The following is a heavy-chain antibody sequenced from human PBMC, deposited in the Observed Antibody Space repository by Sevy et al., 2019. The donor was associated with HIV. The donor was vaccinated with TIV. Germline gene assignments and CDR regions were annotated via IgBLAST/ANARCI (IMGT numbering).Heavy chain of an antibody. Sequence: GGCLRLSCVASGFTFSSYSMNWVRQAPGKGLEWVSYISSSSSTIYYADSVKGRFTISRDNAKNSLYLQMNSLRDEDTAVYYCARDYYDSSGSDRAFDPWGQGTLVTVSS. CDR2: ISSSSSTI. V-gene: IGHV3-48*02. CDR1: GFTFSSYS. J-gene: IGHJ5*02. CDR3: ARDYYDSSGSDRAFDP. D-gene: IGHD3-22*01.